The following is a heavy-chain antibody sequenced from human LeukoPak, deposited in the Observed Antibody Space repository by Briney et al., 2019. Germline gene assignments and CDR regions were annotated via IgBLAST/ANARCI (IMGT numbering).Heavy chain of an antibody. CDR1: GFTFSSHG. Sequence: PGRSLRLSCAASGFTFSSHGMHWVRPAPGKALEWVAVTSYDGTTKYYADSAKGRLNISRDNSKNTLYLQMNSLRVDDTAVYYCAKDATLFGDQYFDYWGPGTLVIVSS. J-gene: IGHJ4*02. CDR3: AKDATLFGDQYFDY. D-gene: IGHD3-10*01. V-gene: IGHV3-30*18. CDR2: TSYDGTTK.